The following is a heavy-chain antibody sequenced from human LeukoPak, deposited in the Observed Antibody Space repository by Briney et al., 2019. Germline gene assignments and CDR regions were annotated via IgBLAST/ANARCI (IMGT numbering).Heavy chain of an antibody. CDR3: ARATIFGAVIDY. D-gene: IGHD3-3*01. CDR2: IYYSGST. J-gene: IGHJ4*02. CDR1: GGSISSYY. V-gene: IGHV4-59*08. Sequence: PSETLSLTCTVSGGSISSYYWSWIRQPPGKGLEWIGYIYYSGSTNYNPSLKSRVTISVDTSKNQFSLKLSSVTAADTAVYYCARATIFGAVIDYWGQGTLVTVSS.